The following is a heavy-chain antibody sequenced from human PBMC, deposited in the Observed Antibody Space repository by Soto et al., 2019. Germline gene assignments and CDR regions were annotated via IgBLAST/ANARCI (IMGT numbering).Heavy chain of an antibody. J-gene: IGHJ4*02. D-gene: IGHD6-19*01. CDR2: IKSSGST. CDR3: ARLGSSGWYQGSYFDY. CDR1: GGSITRNDHY. V-gene: IGHV4-39*01. Sequence: QLQLQESGPGLVRPSATLSLICTVSGGSITRNDHYWGWIRQYQGKGLEWIGDIKSSGSTNYNLSLKSRVSMSGETSKNQFSLKMNSVTAADTAVYYWARLGSSGWYQGSYFDYWGQGTLVTVSS.